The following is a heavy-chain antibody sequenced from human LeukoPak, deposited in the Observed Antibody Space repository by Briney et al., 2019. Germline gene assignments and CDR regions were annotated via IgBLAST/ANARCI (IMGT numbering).Heavy chain of an antibody. CDR2: IYSGGST. Sequence: GGSLRLSCAASGFTVSSNYMSWVRQAPGKGLEWVSVIYSGGSTYYADSVKGRFTISRDNSKNTLYLQMNSLRAEDTAVYYCAREHSSYHDAFDIWGQGTMVTVSS. CDR1: GFTVSSNY. J-gene: IGHJ3*02. V-gene: IGHV3-53*01. CDR3: AREHSSYHDAFDI. D-gene: IGHD2-2*01.